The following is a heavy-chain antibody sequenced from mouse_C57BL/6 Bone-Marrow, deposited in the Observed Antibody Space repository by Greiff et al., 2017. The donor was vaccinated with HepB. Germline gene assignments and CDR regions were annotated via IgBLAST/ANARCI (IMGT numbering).Heavy chain of an antibody. V-gene: IGHV1-64*01. J-gene: IGHJ3*01. D-gene: IGHD1-1*01. Sequence: QVQLQQSGAELVKPGASVKMSCKASGYTFTSYWITWVKQRPGQGLEWIGMIHPNSGSTNYNEKFKSKATLTVDKSSSTAYMQLSSLTSEDSAVYYCARRPFGSGAYWGQGTLVTVSA. CDR3: ARRPFGSGAY. CDR2: IHPNSGST. CDR1: GYTFTSYW.